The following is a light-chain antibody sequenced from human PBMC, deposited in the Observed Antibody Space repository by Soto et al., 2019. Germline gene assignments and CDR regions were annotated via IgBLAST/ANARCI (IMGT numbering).Light chain of an antibody. V-gene: IGKV4-1*01. CDR2: WAS. CDR3: QQYYSSPLT. Sequence: DIVMTQSPDSLAVSLGELATINCKSSQSLLYDSNLALAWYQQKPGQPHKLLIYWASTRESGVPDRFSGSGSCTDFTLNFSSLQAEDVAVYFCQQYYSSPLTFGGGTKVEIK. J-gene: IGKJ4*01. CDR1: QSLLYDSNLA.